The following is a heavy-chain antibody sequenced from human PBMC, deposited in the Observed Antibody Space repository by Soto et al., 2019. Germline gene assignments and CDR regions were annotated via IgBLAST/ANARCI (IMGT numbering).Heavy chain of an antibody. V-gene: IGHV4-39*01. CDR1: GGSISSDTFY. CDR2: IYYNGNT. Sequence: QLQLQESGPGLVKPSETLSLICSVSGGSISSDTFYWGWFRQPLGKGLEWIGSIYYNGNTYYNPSLKGRVTLSMDTSTNQFSLKVSSMTVADTGVYYCARPRTYNKYGDSFYGVYVWGQGTTVTVSS. J-gene: IGHJ6*02. D-gene: IGHD1-20*01. CDR3: ARPRTYNKYGDSFYGVYV.